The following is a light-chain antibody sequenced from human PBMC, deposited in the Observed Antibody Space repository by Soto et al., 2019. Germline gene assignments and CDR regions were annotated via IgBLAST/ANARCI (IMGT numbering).Light chain of an antibody. CDR2: DAS. V-gene: IGKV3-11*01. Sequence: EIVLTQSPATLSLSPGERATLSCRASQSVSGSLAWYQQKPGQAPRLLIYDASNRATGIAARFSGSGSGTDFTLTICSLEPEDFAVYYCQQRYNWRLTFCGGTKVEIK. CDR1: QSVSGS. CDR3: QQRYNWRLT. J-gene: IGKJ4*01.